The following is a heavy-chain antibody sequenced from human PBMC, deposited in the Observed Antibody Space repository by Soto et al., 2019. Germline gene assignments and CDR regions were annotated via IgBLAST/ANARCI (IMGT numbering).Heavy chain of an antibody. CDR1: GGSISSSSYY. J-gene: IGHJ5*02. Sequence: PSETLSLTCTVSGGSISSSSYYWGWIRQPPGKGLEWIGSIYYSGSTYYNPSLKSRVTISVDTSKNQFSLKLSSVTAADTAVYYCARHLIWSGQNWFDPWGQRTPVTVSS. CDR3: ARHLIWSGQNWFDP. CDR2: IYYSGST. D-gene: IGHD3-3*01. V-gene: IGHV4-39*01.